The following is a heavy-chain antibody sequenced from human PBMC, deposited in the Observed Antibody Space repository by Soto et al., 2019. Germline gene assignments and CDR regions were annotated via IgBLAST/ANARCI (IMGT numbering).Heavy chain of an antibody. CDR1: GFTFSSYT. J-gene: IGHJ3*02. Sequence: GGSLRLSCAASGFTFSSYTLNRVRQAPGKGLQWVAVISYDGSNTYYADSVKGRFTIYRDNSKNQLYMQMNSLRAEDTAVYYCAREGYCSGGSCFAGFDIWGQGT. CDR3: AREGYCSGGSCFAGFDI. V-gene: IGHV3-30*04. CDR2: ISYDGSNT. D-gene: IGHD2-15*01.